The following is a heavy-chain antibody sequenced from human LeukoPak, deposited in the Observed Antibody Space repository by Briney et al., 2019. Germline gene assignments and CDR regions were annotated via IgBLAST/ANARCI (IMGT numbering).Heavy chain of an antibody. Sequence: GGSLRLSCAASGFTFNNYAMTWVRQAPGKGLEWVSAISASGDNTYYAGSVKGRFTISRDNSKNTLYLQMNTLRAEDTAIYYCEKDWGSSPKWLDPWGQGTLVTVSS. CDR1: GFTFNNYA. CDR2: ISASGDNT. J-gene: IGHJ5*02. V-gene: IGHV3-23*01. D-gene: IGHD3-16*01. CDR3: EKDWGSSPKWLDP.